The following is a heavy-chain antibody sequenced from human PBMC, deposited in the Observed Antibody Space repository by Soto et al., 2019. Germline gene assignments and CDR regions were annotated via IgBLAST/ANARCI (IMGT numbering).Heavy chain of an antibody. Sequence: DVQLVESGGGLVQPGGSLKLSCAASEFTFSGSSMHWVRQASGKGLEWVGRIRSKTTNYATAYAASVKDRFTISRDDSKNTTYLQMSRLKTEDTAVYYCTPEGAGFKYWGQGTLVTVSS. CDR3: TPEGAGFKY. CDR2: IRSKTTNYAT. J-gene: IGHJ4*02. CDR1: EFTFSGSS. D-gene: IGHD1-26*01. V-gene: IGHV3-73*02.